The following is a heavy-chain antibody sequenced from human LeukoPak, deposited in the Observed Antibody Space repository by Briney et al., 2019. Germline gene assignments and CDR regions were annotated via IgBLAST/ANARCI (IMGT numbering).Heavy chain of an antibody. J-gene: IGHJ4*02. CDR3: ARQGLGDYDILAGYYGIDY. Sequence: GEPLQISCTGSGYCFTSYLISWVRPLRGEGQGWLGRIDTSDSYTNYSPVFQGHVTISADKSISTAYLQWSSLKASDTAMYYCARQGLGDYDILAGYYGIDYWGQGTLVTVSS. CDR1: GYCFTSYL. CDR2: IDTSDSYT. V-gene: IGHV5-10-1*01. D-gene: IGHD3-9*01.